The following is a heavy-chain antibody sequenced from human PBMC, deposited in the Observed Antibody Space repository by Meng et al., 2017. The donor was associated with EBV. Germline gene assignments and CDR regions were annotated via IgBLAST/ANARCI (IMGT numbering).Heavy chain of an antibody. Sequence: ITVKWPGPNPLNPTPTLTLTVTFSGFSLSTRGVGVGWIRQPPGKALEWLALIYWDDDKRYSPSLKSRLTITKDTSKNQVVLTMTNMDPVDAATYYCAHIIAARPFDYWGQGTLVTVSS. CDR2: IYWDDDK. J-gene: IGHJ4*02. CDR3: AHIIAARPFDY. V-gene: IGHV2-5*02. D-gene: IGHD6-6*01. CDR1: GFSLSTRGVG.